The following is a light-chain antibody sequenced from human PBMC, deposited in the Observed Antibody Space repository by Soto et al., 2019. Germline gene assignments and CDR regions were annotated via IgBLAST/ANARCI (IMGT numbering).Light chain of an antibody. V-gene: IGKV3-15*01. CDR3: QQCRNWPLT. Sequence: EIVMTQSPATLSASPGEGATLSCKAGQTVYNNLAWYQQRPGQPPGLLIYDASTRATGISARFSGSGYGTEFTLTISSLQSEDFAVYFCQQCRNWPLTFGGGTKVEIK. CDR2: DAS. CDR1: QTVYNN. J-gene: IGKJ4*01.